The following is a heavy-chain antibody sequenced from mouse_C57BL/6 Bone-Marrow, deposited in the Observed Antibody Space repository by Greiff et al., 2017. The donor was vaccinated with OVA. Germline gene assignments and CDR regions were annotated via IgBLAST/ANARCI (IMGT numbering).Heavy chain of an antibody. CDR1: GYTFTSYW. Sequence: QVQLQQSGAELVMPGASVKLSCKASGYTFTSYWVHWVKQRPGQGLEWIGEIDPSDSYTNYNQKFKGKSTLTVDKSSSTAYMQLSSLTSEDSAVYYCARLGDYWGQGTSVTVSS. CDR3: ARLGDY. V-gene: IGHV1-69*01. J-gene: IGHJ4*01. CDR2: IDPSDSYT.